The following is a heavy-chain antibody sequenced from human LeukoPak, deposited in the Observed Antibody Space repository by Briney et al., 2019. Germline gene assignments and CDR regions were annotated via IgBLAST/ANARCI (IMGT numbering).Heavy chain of an antibody. CDR3: ARSNGGNSNCDY. Sequence: GSLRLSCAASGFSLSSYGMTWVRQAPGKGLEWVSSISSSSSYIYYADSVKGRFTISRDNAKNSLYLQMNSLRAEDTAVYYCARSNGGNSNCDYWGQGTLVTVSS. D-gene: IGHD4-23*01. CDR2: ISSSSSYI. V-gene: IGHV3-21*01. CDR1: GFSLSSYG. J-gene: IGHJ4*02.